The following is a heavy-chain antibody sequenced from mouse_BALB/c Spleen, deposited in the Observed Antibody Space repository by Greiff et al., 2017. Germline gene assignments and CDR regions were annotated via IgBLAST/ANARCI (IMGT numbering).Heavy chain of an antibody. J-gene: IGHJ2*01. CDR1: GYTFTSYY. Sequence: VQLQQSGPELVKPGASVRISCKASGYTFTSYYIHWVKQRPGQGLEWIGWIYPGNVNTKYNEKFKGKATLTADKSSSTAYMQLSSLTSEDSAVYFCARQEDYDVFDYWGQGTTLTVSS. D-gene: IGHD2-4*01. V-gene: IGHV1S56*01. CDR3: ARQEDYDVFDY. CDR2: IYPGNVNT.